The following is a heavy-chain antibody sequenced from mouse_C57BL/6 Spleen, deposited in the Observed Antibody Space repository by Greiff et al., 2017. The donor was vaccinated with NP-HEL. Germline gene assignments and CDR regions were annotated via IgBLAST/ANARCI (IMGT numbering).Heavy chain of an antibody. V-gene: IGHV1-64*01. CDR3: RALFITTVVADY. J-gene: IGHJ2*01. CDR1: GYTFTSYW. CDR2: IHPNSGST. Sequence: QVQLQQPGAELVKPGASVKLSCKASGYTFTSYWMHWVKQRPGQGLEWIGMIHPNSGSTNYNEKFKSKATLTVDKSSSTAYMQLSSLTSEDSAVYYWRALFITTVVADYWGQGTTLTVSS. D-gene: IGHD1-1*01.